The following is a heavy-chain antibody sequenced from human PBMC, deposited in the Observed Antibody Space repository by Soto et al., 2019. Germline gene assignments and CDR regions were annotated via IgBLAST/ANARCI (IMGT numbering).Heavy chain of an antibody. CDR2: VVPIFGTA. D-gene: IGHD6-13*01. CDR1: GGTFSSYA. V-gene: IGHV1-69*01. CDR3: ASSAADRYYYYGMDV. Sequence: QVQLVQSGAEVKKPGSSVKVSCKASGGTFSSYAISWVRQAPGQGLEWMGGVVPIFGTANNAQKFQGSVTITADESTSTAYMELSSLRSEDTAVYYCASSAADRYYYYGMDVWGQGTTVTVSS. J-gene: IGHJ6*02.